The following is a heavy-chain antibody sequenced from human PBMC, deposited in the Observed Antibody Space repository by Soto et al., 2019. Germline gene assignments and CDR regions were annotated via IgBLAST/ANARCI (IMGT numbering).Heavy chain of an antibody. V-gene: IGHV4-30-2*01. Sequence: SETLSLTCAVSGGSISSGGYSWSWIRQPPGKGLEWIGYIYHSGSTYYNPSLKSRVTISRDNSKNTLYLQMNSLRAEDTAIYYCAKGIRDTTGYYNYFDCWGQGTLVTV. J-gene: IGHJ4*02. CDR2: IYHSGST. CDR1: GGSISSGGYS. CDR3: AKGIRDTTGYYNYFDC. D-gene: IGHD3-22*01.